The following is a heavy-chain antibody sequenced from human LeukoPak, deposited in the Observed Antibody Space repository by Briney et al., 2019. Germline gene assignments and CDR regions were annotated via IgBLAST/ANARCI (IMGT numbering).Heavy chain of an antibody. J-gene: IGHJ4*02. V-gene: IGHV3-30*03. CDR3: ARPDQYNWNYWYYFDY. D-gene: IGHD1-7*01. CDR2: ISYDGSNK. Sequence: GGSPRLSCAASGFTFSSYGMHWVRQAPGKGLEWVAVISYDGSNKYYADSVKGRFTLSRDNSKSTLYLQMNSLRAEDTAVYYCARPDQYNWNYWYYFDYWGQGTLVTVSS. CDR1: GFTFSSYG.